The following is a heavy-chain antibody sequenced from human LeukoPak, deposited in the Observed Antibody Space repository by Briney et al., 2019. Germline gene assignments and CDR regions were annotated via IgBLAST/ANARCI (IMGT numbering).Heavy chain of an antibody. CDR1: GGSISSYY. V-gene: IGHV4-59*03. D-gene: IGHD6-19*01. Sequence: SETLSLPSTASGGSISSYYCSWIRHPPRKGREWIGYIYYSGSTNYNPSLKSQVTTSVDTFKNQFSLKLNSVTAADTAVYYCARSGWGSDFDYWGQGTLVTVSS. CDR2: IYYSGST. J-gene: IGHJ4*02. CDR3: ARSGWGSDFDY.